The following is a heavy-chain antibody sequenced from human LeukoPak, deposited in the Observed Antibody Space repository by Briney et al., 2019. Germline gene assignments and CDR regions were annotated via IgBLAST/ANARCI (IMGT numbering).Heavy chain of an antibody. CDR2: IKSDGSST. Sequence: GGSLRLSCVAYGFSLGDFNMIWVRQAPGKGLVWVSRIKSDGSSTTYADSVKGRFTISRDNAKNTLYLQMNSLRAEDTAVYYCARATLGYSSGWYDNWGQGTLVTVSS. CDR1: GFSLGDFN. J-gene: IGHJ5*02. D-gene: IGHD6-19*01. CDR3: ARATLGYSSGWYDN. V-gene: IGHV3-74*01.